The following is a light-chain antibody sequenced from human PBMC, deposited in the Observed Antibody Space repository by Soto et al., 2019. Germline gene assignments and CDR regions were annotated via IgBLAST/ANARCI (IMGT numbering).Light chain of an antibody. J-gene: IGKJ4*01. Sequence: DIQMTQSPSSLSASVGDRVTITCQASQDISNYLNWYQQKPGKAPMLLISDASNLETGVPSRFSGSGSGTDFTFTIRMLQDEDIASYFCQQCDDLPLTFGGGTKVEI. CDR3: QQCDDLPLT. CDR1: QDISNY. CDR2: DAS. V-gene: IGKV1-33*01.